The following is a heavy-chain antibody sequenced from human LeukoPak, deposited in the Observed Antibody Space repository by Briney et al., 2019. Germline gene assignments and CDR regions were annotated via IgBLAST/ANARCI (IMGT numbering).Heavy chain of an antibody. CDR2: ISGSGAST. V-gene: IGHV3-23*01. Sequence: GGSLRLSCAASGFTFSSYAMSWVRQAPGKGLEWLSAISGSGASTHYADSVRGRFTISRDNSKSTLYLQMNSLRADDTAVYYCTKEDPRFDPWGQGTLVTVSS. CDR1: GFTFSSYA. J-gene: IGHJ5*02. CDR3: TKEDPRFDP.